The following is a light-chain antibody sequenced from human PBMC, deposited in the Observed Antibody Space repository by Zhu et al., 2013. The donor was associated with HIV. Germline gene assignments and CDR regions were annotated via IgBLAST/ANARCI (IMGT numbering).Light chain of an antibody. CDR1: QTISSW. V-gene: IGKV1-5*01. J-gene: IGKJ2*01. Sequence: DIQMTQSPSTLSASVGDRVTITCRASQTISSWLAWYQQKPGKAPHLLIYVASNLEGGVPSRFGGSGSGTEFTLTINNLQPEDFATYHCQQLFEKPYTFGQGTKLEIK. CDR2: VAS. CDR3: QQLFEKPYT.